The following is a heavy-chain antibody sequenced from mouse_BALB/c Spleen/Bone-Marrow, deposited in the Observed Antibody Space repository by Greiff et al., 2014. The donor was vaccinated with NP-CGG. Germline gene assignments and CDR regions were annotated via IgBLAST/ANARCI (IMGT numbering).Heavy chain of an antibody. Sequence: QVQLQQSGAELMKPGASVKISCKATGYTFSSYWIEWVKQRPGHGLEWIGEILPGSGSTNYNEKFKGKATFTADTSSNTAYMQLSRLTSEDSAVYYCARRVPFAYWGQGTLVTVSA. CDR1: GYTFSSYW. CDR3: ARRVPFAY. CDR2: ILPGSGST. J-gene: IGHJ3*01. V-gene: IGHV1-9*01.